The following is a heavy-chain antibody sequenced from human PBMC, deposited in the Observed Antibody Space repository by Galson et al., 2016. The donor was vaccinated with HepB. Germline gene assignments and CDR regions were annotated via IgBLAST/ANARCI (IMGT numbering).Heavy chain of an antibody. V-gene: IGHV3-53*01. CDR1: GFTVSSNN. CDR3: VREVYGGALDY. CDR2: FYSSGKT. J-gene: IGHJ4*02. D-gene: IGHD4-23*01. Sequence: SLRLSCAASGFTVSSNNMDWVRQAPGKGLEWVSVFYSSGKTAHADSVEGRFTVSSDTSKNMLYLQMNSLRAEDTAIYYCVREVYGGALDYWGQGTLVSVSS.